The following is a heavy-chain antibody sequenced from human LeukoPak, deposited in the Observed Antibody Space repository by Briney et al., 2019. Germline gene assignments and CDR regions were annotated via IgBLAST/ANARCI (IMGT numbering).Heavy chain of an antibody. D-gene: IGHD1-7*01. CDR1: GGTFSSYT. CDR2: IIPILGIA. V-gene: IGHV1-69*04. Sequence: SVKVSCKASGGTFSSYTISWVRQAPGQGLEWMGRIIPILGIANYAQKFQGRVTITADKSTSTAYMELSSLRSEDTAVYYCARDDGITGTTYDYWGQGTLVTLSS. J-gene: IGHJ4*02. CDR3: ARDDGITGTTYDY.